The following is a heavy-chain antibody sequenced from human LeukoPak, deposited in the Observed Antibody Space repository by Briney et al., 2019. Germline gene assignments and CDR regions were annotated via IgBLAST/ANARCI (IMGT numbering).Heavy chain of an antibody. J-gene: IGHJ4*02. CDR3: ARDAGYPIDY. CDR2: IWYDGSDK. CDR1: GLTFSSYG. Sequence: GGSLRLSCVASGLTFSSYGMHWVRQAPGKGLEWVAVIWYDGSDKYYADSVKGRITISRDNSKNTLYLQMNSLRADDTAVYYCARDAGYPIDYWGQGTLVTVSS. D-gene: IGHD5-12*01. V-gene: IGHV3-33*08.